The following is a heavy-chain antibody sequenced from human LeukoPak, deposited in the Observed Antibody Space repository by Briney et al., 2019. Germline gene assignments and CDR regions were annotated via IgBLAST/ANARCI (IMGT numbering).Heavy chain of an antibody. Sequence: GGSLRLSCAASGFTFSSYSMNWVRQAPGKGLEWVSSISSRSSYIYYADSVKGRFTISRDNAKNSLYLQMNSLRAEDTAVYYCARGLRFDSSGYYWWGQGTLVTVSS. CDR2: ISSRSSYI. V-gene: IGHV3-21*01. CDR1: GFTFSSYS. D-gene: IGHD3-22*01. CDR3: ARGLRFDSSGYYW. J-gene: IGHJ4*02.